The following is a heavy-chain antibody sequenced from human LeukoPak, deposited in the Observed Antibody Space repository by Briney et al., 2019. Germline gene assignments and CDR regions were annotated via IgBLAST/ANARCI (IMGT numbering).Heavy chain of an antibody. V-gene: IGHV1-3*03. CDR2: INAGNGNT. D-gene: IGHD2/OR15-2a*01. CDR1: GYTFTSYA. CDR3: ARFSVDKYYFDY. Sequence: GASVKVSCKASGYTFTSYAMHWVRQAPGQRLEWMGWINAGNGNTKYSQEFQGRVTITRDTSASTAYMELSSLRSEDMAVYYCARFSVDKYYFDYWGQGTLVTVSS. J-gene: IGHJ4*02.